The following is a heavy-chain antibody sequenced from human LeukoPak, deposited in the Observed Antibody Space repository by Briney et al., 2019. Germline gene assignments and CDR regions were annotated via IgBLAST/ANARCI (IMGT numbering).Heavy chain of an antibody. CDR3: ARGHYDFWSATIEP. D-gene: IGHD3-3*01. J-gene: IGHJ5*02. V-gene: IGHV3-53*01. Sequence: GGSLRLSCAASGFVVNSNYMTWVRQAPGKGLEWVSVIDSGGTTNYADSVKGRFIISRDNSKNTLYLQMNSLRAEDTAVYYCARGHYDFWSATIEPWGQGTLVTVSS. CDR2: IDSGGTT. CDR1: GFVVNSNY.